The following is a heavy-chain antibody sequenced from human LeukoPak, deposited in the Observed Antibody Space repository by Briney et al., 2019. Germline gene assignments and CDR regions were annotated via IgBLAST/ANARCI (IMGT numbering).Heavy chain of an antibody. V-gene: IGHV3-33*01. CDR2: IWYDGSNK. CDR3: ARAPPKYFDS. CDR1: GFTFSSYG. Sequence: GGSLRLSCAASGFTFSSYGMHWVRQAPGKGLEWVAVIWYDGSNKYYADSVKGRFTISRDNSKSTLYLQMNSLRGEDTAVYYCARAPPKYFDSWGQGTLVTVSS. J-gene: IGHJ4*02.